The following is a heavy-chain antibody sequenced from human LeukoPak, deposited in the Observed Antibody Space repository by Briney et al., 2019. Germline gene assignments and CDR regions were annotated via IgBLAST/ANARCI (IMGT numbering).Heavy chain of an antibody. Sequence: GGSLRLSCAASGFIFSTYAMNWVRQAPGKGLEWVSTISGSGGSTYYADSVKGRFTISRDNAKNTLYLQMNSLRAEDTAVYYCAKEERITVARGGKIDYWGQGTLVTVSS. J-gene: IGHJ4*02. CDR2: ISGSGGST. D-gene: IGHD3-10*01. CDR1: GFIFSTYA. V-gene: IGHV3-23*01. CDR3: AKEERITVARGGKIDY.